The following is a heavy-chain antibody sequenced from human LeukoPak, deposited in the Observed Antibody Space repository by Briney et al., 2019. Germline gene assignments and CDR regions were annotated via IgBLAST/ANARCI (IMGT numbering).Heavy chain of an antibody. V-gene: IGHV4-39*01. J-gene: IGHJ4*02. D-gene: IGHD3/OR15-3a*01. CDR1: GVSISSSNSY. CDR3: ARQTGSGLFILP. CDR2: IYYSGNT. Sequence: SETLSLTCTVTGVSISSSNSYWGWIRQPPGKGLEWIGSIYYSGNTYYNASLKSQVSISIDTSKNQFSLRLTSVTAADTAVYYCARQTGSGLFILPGGQGTLVTVSS.